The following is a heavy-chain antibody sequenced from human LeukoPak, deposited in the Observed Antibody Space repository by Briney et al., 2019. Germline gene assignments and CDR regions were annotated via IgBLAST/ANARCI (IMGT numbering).Heavy chain of an antibody. CDR3: ARAAVQYWYFDL. CDR1: GYSISSGYY. J-gene: IGHJ2*01. V-gene: IGHV4-38-2*01. D-gene: IGHD6-19*01. Sequence: PSETLSLTCAVSGYSISSGYYWGWIRQPPGKGLEWIGSIYHSGSTYYNPSPKSRVTISVDTSKNQFSLKLSSVTAADTAVYYCARAAVQYWYFDLWGRGTLVTVSS. CDR2: IYHSGST.